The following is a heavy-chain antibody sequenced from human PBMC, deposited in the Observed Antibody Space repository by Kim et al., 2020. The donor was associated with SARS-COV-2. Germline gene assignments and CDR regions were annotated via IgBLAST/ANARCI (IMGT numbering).Heavy chain of an antibody. Sequence: GGSLRLSCAASEFTISSYAMTWVRQAPGKGLEWVTAISGSGGSTYYADSVKGRFTISRDNSKNTLYLQMNSLRAEDTAVYYCARGLGRTQPIDCWGQGTLVTVSS. J-gene: IGHJ4*02. D-gene: IGHD2-2*01. CDR3: ARGLGRTQPIDC. CDR1: EFTISSYA. CDR2: ISGSGGST. V-gene: IGHV3-23*01.